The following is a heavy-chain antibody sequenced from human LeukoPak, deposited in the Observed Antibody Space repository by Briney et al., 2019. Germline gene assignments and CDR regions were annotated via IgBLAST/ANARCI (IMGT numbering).Heavy chain of an antibody. D-gene: IGHD2-15*01. CDR3: AKASCSGGSCSSDY. Sequence: GGSLRLSCAASGFTFDDYAMHWVRQAPGKGLEWVSGISWNSGSIGYADSVKGRFTISRDNAKNSLYLQMNSLRAEDTALYYCAKASCSGGSCSSDYWGQGTLVTVSS. CDR2: ISWNSGSI. V-gene: IGHV3-9*01. CDR1: GFTFDDYA. J-gene: IGHJ4*02.